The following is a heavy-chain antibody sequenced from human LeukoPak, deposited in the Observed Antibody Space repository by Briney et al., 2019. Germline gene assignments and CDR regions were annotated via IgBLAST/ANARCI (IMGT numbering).Heavy chain of an antibody. V-gene: IGHV4-38-2*01. CDR2: IYGRAST. CDR3: ARYDSRGSASTKFDY. J-gene: IGHJ4*02. D-gene: IGHD3-3*01. CDR1: GYSLGKNYY. Sequence: SETLSLTCAVSGYSLGKNYYWGWIRQSPGKGLEWIGRIYGRASTSYNPSLMNRVTMSVDTSKNHFSLQLTSVTAAETAVYYCARYDSRGSASTKFDYWGPGIQVTVSS.